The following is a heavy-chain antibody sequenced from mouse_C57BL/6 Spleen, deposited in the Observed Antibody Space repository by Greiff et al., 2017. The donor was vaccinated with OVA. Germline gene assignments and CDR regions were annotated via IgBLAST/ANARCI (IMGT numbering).Heavy chain of an antibody. Sequence: EVKLMESGGGLVKPGGSLKLSCAVSGFTFSSDTMSWVRQTPAKRLVWVATISGGGGNTYYPDSVKGRFTISRDNAKNTLYLQMSSLRSEDTALYYCARQLFYAMDYWGQGTSVTVSS. CDR3: ARQLFYAMDY. J-gene: IGHJ4*01. CDR1: GFTFSSDT. CDR2: ISGGGGNT. V-gene: IGHV5-9*01.